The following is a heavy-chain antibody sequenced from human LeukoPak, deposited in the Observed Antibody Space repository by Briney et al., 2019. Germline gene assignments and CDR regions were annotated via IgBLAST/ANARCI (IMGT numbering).Heavy chain of an antibody. V-gene: IGHV3-23*01. Sequence: GGSLRLSCAASGFTFSSYAMSWVRQAPGKGLEWVSTIARSGATTFYADSVKGRFTTSRDNSKNTLYLHMNSLRAEDTAVYYCAKAEGAWANYFDYWGQGTLVTVSS. J-gene: IGHJ4*02. D-gene: IGHD1-26*01. CDR1: GFTFSSYA. CDR2: IARSGATT. CDR3: AKAEGAWANYFDY.